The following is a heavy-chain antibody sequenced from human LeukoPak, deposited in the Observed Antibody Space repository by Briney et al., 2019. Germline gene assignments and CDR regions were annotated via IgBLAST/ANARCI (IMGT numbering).Heavy chain of an antibody. CDR3: AKHSITMVRGVIFH. CDR1: GFTFSDYY. J-gene: IGHJ4*02. V-gene: IGHV3-23*01. CDR2: ISGSGDNT. Sequence: GGSLRLSCAASGFTFSDYYMSWIRQAPGKGLEWVSIISGSGDNTYHADSVKGRFTISRDNSKNTLSLQMSSLRAEDTAVYYCAKHSITMVRGVIFHWGQGILVTVSS. D-gene: IGHD3-10*01.